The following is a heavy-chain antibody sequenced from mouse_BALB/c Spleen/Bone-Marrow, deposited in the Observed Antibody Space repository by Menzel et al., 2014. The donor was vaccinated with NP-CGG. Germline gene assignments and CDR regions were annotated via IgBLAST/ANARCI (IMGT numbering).Heavy chain of an antibody. J-gene: IGHJ3*01. CDR3: ARHAYYDQTEVSFVY. V-gene: IGHV5-9-2*01. Sequence: VQLQESGGGLVKSGGSLKLSRAASGFSXNSYGMSWVRQTPEKRLEWVATISGGGSYTFYPDSVKGRFTISRDNAKNNLYLQLSSLRSEDTALYYCARHAYYDQTEVSFVYWGQGTLVPCLC. D-gene: IGHD2-4*01. CDR1: GFSXNSYG. CDR2: ISGGGSYT.